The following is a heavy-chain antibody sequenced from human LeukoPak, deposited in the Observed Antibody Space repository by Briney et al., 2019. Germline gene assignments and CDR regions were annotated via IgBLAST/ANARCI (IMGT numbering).Heavy chain of an antibody. Sequence: SVNVSCKASGGTFSSYAISWVRQAPGQGLGWMGRIIPILGIANYAQKFQGRVTITADKSTSTAYMELSSLRSEDTAVYYCAVYGSGSPFDYWGQGTLVTVSS. V-gene: IGHV1-69*04. D-gene: IGHD3-10*01. CDR3: AVYGSGSPFDY. CDR1: GGTFSSYA. J-gene: IGHJ4*02. CDR2: IIPILGIA.